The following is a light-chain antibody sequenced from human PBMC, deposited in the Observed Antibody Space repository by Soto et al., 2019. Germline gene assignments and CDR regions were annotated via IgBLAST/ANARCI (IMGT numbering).Light chain of an antibody. CDR1: QSVSSSY. V-gene: IGKV3-15*01. Sequence: EIVLTQSPGTLSLSPGERATRSCGAIQSVSSSYLAWYQHKPGQAPRLLIYGASTRATGIPARFSGSGSGTEFTLTISSLQSEDFAVYYCQQSHDWPPIPFGPGTKVDIK. CDR2: GAS. J-gene: IGKJ3*01. CDR3: QQSHDWPPIP.